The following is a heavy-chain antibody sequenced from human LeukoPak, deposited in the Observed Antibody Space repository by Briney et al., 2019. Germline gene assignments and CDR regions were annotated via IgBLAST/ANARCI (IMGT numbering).Heavy chain of an antibody. D-gene: IGHD3-9*01. CDR3: ARRGILTGTGDY. J-gene: IGHJ4*02. Sequence: GGSLRLSCAASRFTFSSYGMHWVRQAPGKGLVWVSRINSDGSSTTYADSVKGRFTISRDNAKNTLYLQMNSLRAEDTAVYYCARRGILTGTGDYWGQGTLVTVSS. CDR2: INSDGSST. V-gene: IGHV3-74*01. CDR1: RFTFSSYG.